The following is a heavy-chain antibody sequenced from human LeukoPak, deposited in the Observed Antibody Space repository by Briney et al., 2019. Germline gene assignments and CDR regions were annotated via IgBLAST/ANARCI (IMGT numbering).Heavy chain of an antibody. CDR3: ARGNHYYYYYMDV. V-gene: IGHV3-9*01. J-gene: IGHJ6*03. D-gene: IGHD1-14*01. Sequence: GGSLRLSCAASGFTFDDYAMHWVRQAPGKGLEWVSGITWNSGSIDCADSVKGRFTISRDNAKNSLYLQMNSLRAEDTAVYFCARGNHYYYYYMDVWGKGTTVTVSS. CDR1: GFTFDDYA. CDR2: ITWNSGSI.